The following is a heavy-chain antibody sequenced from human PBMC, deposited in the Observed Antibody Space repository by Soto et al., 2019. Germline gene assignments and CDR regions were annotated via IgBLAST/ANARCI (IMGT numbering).Heavy chain of an antibody. CDR2: MNPNSGNT. CDR1: GYTFTSYD. J-gene: IGHJ4*02. CDR3: ARTLYGDTVDY. Sequence: QVQLVQSGAEVKKPGASVKVSCKASGYTFTSYDINWVRQATGQGLEWMGWMNPNSGNTGYAQKCRGSLTITRNTTITTAYMELSSLRSEDTAVYYCARTLYGDTVDYWGQGTLVTVSS. V-gene: IGHV1-8*01. D-gene: IGHD4-17*01.